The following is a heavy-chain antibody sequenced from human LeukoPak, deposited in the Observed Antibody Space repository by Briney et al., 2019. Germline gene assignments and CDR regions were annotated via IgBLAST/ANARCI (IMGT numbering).Heavy chain of an antibody. J-gene: IGHJ4*02. CDR2: ITGSGATT. V-gene: IGHV3-23*01. Sequence: GGSLRLSCAASGFTFGSSAMSWVRQTPGKGLEWVSSITGSGATTYYSDSVKGRFTISRDNSKNTLSLQMNSLRAEDTAVYFCAKERRRVDTAMVRSYYFENWGQGTLVTVSS. CDR1: GFTFGSSA. CDR3: AKERRRVDTAMVRSYYFEN. D-gene: IGHD5-18*01.